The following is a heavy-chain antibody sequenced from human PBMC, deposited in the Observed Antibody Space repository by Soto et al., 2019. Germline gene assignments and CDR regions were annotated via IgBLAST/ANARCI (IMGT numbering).Heavy chain of an antibody. J-gene: IGHJ6*02. D-gene: IGHD2-15*01. CDR1: GGTFNTYT. CDR2: IVPILNGA. V-gene: IGHV1-69*02. Sequence: QVQLVQSGAQVKTPGSSVKVSCKASGGTFNTYTFSWVRQAPGQGLEWVGRIVPILNGANSAPKYEGRVTITADTSTSTVYMELSSLRPGDSAVYYCAGGNPGPDVWGQGTTVIVSS. CDR3: AGGNPGPDV.